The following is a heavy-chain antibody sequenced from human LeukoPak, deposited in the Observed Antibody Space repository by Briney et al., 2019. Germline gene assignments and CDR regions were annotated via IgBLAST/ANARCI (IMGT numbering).Heavy chain of an antibody. CDR1: GGSISSYY. Sequence: SSETLSLTCTVSGGSISSYYWSWIRQPPGKGLEWIGYIYYSGSTNYNPSLKSRVTISVATSKNQFSLKLSSVTAADTAVYYCARGPPTLRQQLTLWYYFDYWGQGTLVTVSS. D-gene: IGHD6-13*01. J-gene: IGHJ4*02. CDR2: IYYSGST. V-gene: IGHV4-59*01. CDR3: ARGPPTLRQQLTLWYYFDY.